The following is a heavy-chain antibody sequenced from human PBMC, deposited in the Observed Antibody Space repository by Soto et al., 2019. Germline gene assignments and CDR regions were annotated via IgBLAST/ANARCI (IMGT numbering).Heavy chain of an antibody. V-gene: IGHV1-3*01. J-gene: IGHJ4*02. D-gene: IGHD2-2*02. CDR1: GYTFTSYA. Sequence: ASVKVSCKASGYTFTSYAMHWVRQAPGQRLEWMGWINAGNGNTKYSQKFQGRVTITRDTSASTAYMELSSLRSEDTAVYYCARDIPLPPPLDYWARGTLVPVSS. CDR3: ARDIPLPPPLDY. CDR2: INAGNGNT.